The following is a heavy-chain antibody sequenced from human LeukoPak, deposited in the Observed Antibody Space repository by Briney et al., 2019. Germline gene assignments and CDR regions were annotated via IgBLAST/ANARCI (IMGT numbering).Heavy chain of an antibody. V-gene: IGHV4-39*01. CDR2: IYYSGST. D-gene: IGHD3-22*01. CDR1: GGSISSSSYY. J-gene: IGHJ4*02. CDR3: ARVGPWYYYDSSGYYFDY. Sequence: SETLSLTCTVSGGSISSSSYYWGWIRQPPGKGLEWIGSIYYSGSTYYNPSLKSRVTISVDTSKNQFSLKLSSVTAADTAVYYCARVGPWYYYDSSGYYFDYWGQGTLVTVSS.